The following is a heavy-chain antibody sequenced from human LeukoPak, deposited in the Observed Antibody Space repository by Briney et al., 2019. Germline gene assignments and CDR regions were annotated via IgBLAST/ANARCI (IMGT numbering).Heavy chain of an antibody. V-gene: IGHV4-4*07. CDR2: IYTSGRT. CDR1: GGSISSYY. Sequence: SETLSLTCTVSGGSISSYYWSWMRQPAGKGLEGIGRIYTSGRTNYKPSLKSRVTMSGDTSKNQSSLKLSAVTAADTAVYYCPRNGKPWYFEYWGQGTLATVSS. D-gene: IGHD1-14*01. CDR3: PRNGKPWYFEY. J-gene: IGHJ4*02.